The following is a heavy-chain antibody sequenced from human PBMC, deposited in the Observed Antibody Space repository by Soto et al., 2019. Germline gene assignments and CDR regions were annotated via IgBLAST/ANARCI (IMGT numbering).Heavy chain of an antibody. J-gene: IGHJ5*02. D-gene: IGHD1-1*01. CDR1: GGSISSSSYY. Sequence: SETLSLTCTVSGGSISSSSYYWGWIRQPPGKGLEWIGSIYYSGSTYYNPSLKSRVTISVDTSKNQFSLKLSSVTAADTAVYYCARGINLVWFDPWGQGTLVTVSS. V-gene: IGHV4-39*01. CDR3: ARGINLVWFDP. CDR2: IYYSGST.